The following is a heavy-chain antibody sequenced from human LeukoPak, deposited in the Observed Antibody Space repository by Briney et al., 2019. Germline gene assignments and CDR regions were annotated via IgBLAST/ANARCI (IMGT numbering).Heavy chain of an antibody. J-gene: IGHJ4*02. CDR1: GFTFSDYY. D-gene: IGHD3-10*01. CDR3: ARAELLWFGELSAPFDY. Sequence: PGGSLRLSCAASGFTFSDYYMSWIRQAPGKGLEWVSYISSSGSTIYYADSVKGRFTISRDNAKNSLYLQMNSLRAEDTAVYYCARAELLWFGELSAPFDYWGQGTLVTVSS. CDR2: ISSSGSTI. V-gene: IGHV3-11*01.